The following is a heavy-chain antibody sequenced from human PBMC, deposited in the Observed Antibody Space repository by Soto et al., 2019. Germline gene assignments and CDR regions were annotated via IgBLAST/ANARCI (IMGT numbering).Heavy chain of an antibody. CDR3: ARHRRETGTYAQPLDY. D-gene: IGHD1-1*01. J-gene: IGHJ4*02. Sequence: KASETLSLTCTVSGGSISSCDYYWGWVRQPPGNGLAWIGSICSSGSTYYNPSLKSRVTISVDTSKNQFSLRLSSVTAADTAVYYCARHRRETGTYAQPLDYWGQGTLVTVSS. CDR1: GGSISSCDYY. V-gene: IGHV4-39*01. CDR2: ICSSGST.